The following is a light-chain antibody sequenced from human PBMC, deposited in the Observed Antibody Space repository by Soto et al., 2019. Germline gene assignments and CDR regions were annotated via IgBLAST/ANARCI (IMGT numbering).Light chain of an antibody. CDR2: GAS. V-gene: IGKV3-15*01. CDR3: QQYHQWPVA. Sequence: VMTQSPTTLSVSPGERASLSCRASHSVGNNLAWYQQNPGQAPRLLIYGASTRATGLPARFSGSGSASQFTLTISSLQSEDFGFYYCQQYHQWPVAFGEGTKVEIK. CDR1: HSVGNN. J-gene: IGKJ4*01.